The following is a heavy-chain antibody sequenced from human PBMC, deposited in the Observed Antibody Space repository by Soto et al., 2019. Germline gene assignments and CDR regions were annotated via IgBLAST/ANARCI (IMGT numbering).Heavy chain of an antibody. J-gene: IGHJ6*02. CDR1: VFPFSSYS. V-gene: IGHV3-23*01. Sequence: GVSLQLALSASVFPFSSYSMSWARQDPGKGLEWVSFISASGGTTYYVDSVKGRFTISREASKNTLYLQMNSLRAEDTAIYYCATFMLLFGAPGWGRPMDGWGQGNAVTVS. CDR2: ISASGGTT. CDR3: ATFMLLFGAPGWGRPMDG. D-gene: IGHD3-10*01.